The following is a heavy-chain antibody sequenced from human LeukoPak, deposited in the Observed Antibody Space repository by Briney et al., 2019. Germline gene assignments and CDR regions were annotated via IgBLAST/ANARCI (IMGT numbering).Heavy chain of an antibody. CDR3: AKAAYCGGDCYYETPTTPFDY. CDR2: ISSSSSYI. D-gene: IGHD2-21*02. CDR1: GFTFSSYS. V-gene: IGHV3-21*04. Sequence: PGGSLRLSCAASGFTFSSYSMNWVRQAPGKGLEWVSSISSSSSYIYYADSVKGRFTISRDNAKNSLYLQMNSLRAEDTALYYCAKAAYCGGDCYYETPTTPFDYWGQGTLVTVSS. J-gene: IGHJ4*02.